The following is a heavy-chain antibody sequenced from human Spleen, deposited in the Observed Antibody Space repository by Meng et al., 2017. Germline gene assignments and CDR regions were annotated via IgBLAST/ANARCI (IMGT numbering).Heavy chain of an antibody. J-gene: IGHJ4*02. CDR2: ITWTSRTI. Sequence: SLKISCAASGFTFHNYAMHWVRQAPGKGLEWVSGITWTSRTIGYADSVKGRFTISRDDAKNSLYLQMNSLRAEDTAVYYCARGRYCSGGSCYLDYWGQGTQVTVSS. CDR3: ARGRYCSGGSCYLDY. D-gene: IGHD2-15*01. V-gene: IGHV3-9*01. CDR1: GFTFHNYA.